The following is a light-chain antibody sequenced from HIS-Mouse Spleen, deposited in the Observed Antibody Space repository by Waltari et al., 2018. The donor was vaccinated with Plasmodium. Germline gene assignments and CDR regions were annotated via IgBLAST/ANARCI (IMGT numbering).Light chain of an antibody. V-gene: IGKV3-15*01. J-gene: IGKJ5*01. Sequence: EIVMTQPPATLSVSPGERATLSCRASQSVSSNLAWYQQKPGQAPRLLIYGASTRATGIPARFSGSESGTEFTLTISSMQSEDFAVYYCQQYNNWPTFGQGTRLESK. CDR3: QQYNNWPT. CDR1: QSVSSN. CDR2: GAS.